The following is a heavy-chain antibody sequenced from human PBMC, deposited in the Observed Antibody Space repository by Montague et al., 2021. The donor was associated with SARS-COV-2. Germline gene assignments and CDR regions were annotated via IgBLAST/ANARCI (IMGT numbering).Heavy chain of an antibody. D-gene: IGHD3-22*01. Sequence: SETLSLTCTVSGGSISSSSYYWVCLRQPPGLGLEWFGSICYSGSTYYXXXLKSRVTISVDTSKNRFSLKPRSVTAADAAVYYCARHVGTMIVVVIIKLRYYFDFWGQGTLVTVSS. CDR2: ICYSGST. CDR1: GGSISSSSYY. V-gene: IGHV4-39*01. J-gene: IGHJ4*02. CDR3: ARHVGTMIVVVIIKLRYYFDF.